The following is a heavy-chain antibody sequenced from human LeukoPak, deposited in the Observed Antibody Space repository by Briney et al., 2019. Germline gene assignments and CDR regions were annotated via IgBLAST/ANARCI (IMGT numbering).Heavy chain of an antibody. D-gene: IGHD1-7*01. Sequence: PGGSLRLSCAVSGFTFSSYAMSWVRHAPGQGLERVSGISGSGGSTYSAHSVKVRFTISRDNSKNTLYLQMNSLTVEDTAVYYCANGSRPDWNLDWFDPWGQGTLVTVSS. J-gene: IGHJ5*02. V-gene: IGHV3-23*01. CDR1: GFTFSSYA. CDR2: ISGSGGST. CDR3: ANGSRPDWNLDWFDP.